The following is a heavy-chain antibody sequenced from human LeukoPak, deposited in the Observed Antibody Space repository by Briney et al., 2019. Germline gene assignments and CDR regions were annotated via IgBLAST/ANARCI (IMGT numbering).Heavy chain of an antibody. CDR1: GGSISSY. Sequence: SETLSLTCTVSGGSISSYWSWIRQSPGKGLEWIGYIYFTGTTNYNPSLKSRLTISIDTSRNQFSLKLSSATAANTAIYYCVNGGSYLTKWGQGTLVTVSS. D-gene: IGHD3-10*01. J-gene: IGHJ4*02. CDR2: IYFTGTT. CDR3: VNGGSYLTK. V-gene: IGHV4-59*01.